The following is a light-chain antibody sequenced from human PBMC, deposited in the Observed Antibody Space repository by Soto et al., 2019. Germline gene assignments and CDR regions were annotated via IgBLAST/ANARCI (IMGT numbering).Light chain of an antibody. CDR1: QSINNW. CDR2: EAS. CDR3: QQYNSYWFT. V-gene: IGKV1-5*03. Sequence: DIQMTQSPSTLSASVGDRVTITCRASQSINNWLAWYQQKPGKAPKLLIYEASSLESGVPSRFSGSGSGTEFTVTISSLQPDDFATYYCQQYNSYWFTFGPGTKVDIK. J-gene: IGKJ3*01.